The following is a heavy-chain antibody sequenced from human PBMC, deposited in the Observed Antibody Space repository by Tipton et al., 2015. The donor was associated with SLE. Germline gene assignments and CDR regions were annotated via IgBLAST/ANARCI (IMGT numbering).Heavy chain of an antibody. CDR1: GFTFDDYA. J-gene: IGHJ6*02. CDR2: INWNGGST. V-gene: IGHV3-20*04. CDR3: GTATTDYGMDV. D-gene: IGHD4-11*01. Sequence: SLRLSCAASGFTFDDYAMSWVRQAPGKGLEWVSGINWNGGSTGYADSVKGRFTISRDNAKNTVFLQMNSLRAEDSAVYYCGTATTDYGMDVWGQGTTVTVSS.